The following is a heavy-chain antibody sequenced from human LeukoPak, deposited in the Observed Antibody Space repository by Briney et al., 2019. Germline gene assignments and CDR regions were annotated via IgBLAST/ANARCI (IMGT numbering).Heavy chain of an antibody. V-gene: IGHV1-2*02. Sequence: ASVKASFKASGYTFTGYYLHWVRQAPGQGLEWVGGINSNNGDTHYAQNFQGRVTMTRDTSISTAYMELSRLGSDDTAVYYCARDGDGYNLDWGQGTLVTVSS. CDR1: GYTFTGYY. CDR3: ARDGDGYNLD. D-gene: IGHD5-24*01. CDR2: INSNNGDT. J-gene: IGHJ4*02.